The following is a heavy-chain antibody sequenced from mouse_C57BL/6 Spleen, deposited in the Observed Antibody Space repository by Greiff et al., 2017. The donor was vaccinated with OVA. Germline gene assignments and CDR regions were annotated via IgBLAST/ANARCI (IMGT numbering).Heavy chain of an antibody. Sequence: VQLKESVAELVRPGASVKLSCTASGFNIKNTYMHWVKQRPEQGLEWIGRIDPANGNTKYAPKFQGKATITADTSSNTAYLQLSSLTSEDNAIYYCARADYGSRYFDYWGQGTTLTVSS. CDR1: GFNIKNTY. J-gene: IGHJ2*01. V-gene: IGHV14-3*01. D-gene: IGHD1-1*01. CDR2: IDPANGNT. CDR3: ARADYGSRYFDY.